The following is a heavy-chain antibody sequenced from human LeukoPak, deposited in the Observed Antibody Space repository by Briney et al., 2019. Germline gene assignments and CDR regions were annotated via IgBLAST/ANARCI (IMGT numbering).Heavy chain of an antibody. CDR1: GYTFTGYY. D-gene: IGHD3-3*01. V-gene: IGHV1-2*02. Sequence: ASVKVSCKASGYTFTGYYMHWVRQAPGQGLEWMGWINPNSGGTNYAQKLQGRVTMTTDTSTSTAYMELRSLRSDDTAVYYCARVKSDFGVVIVYWGQGTLVTVSS. J-gene: IGHJ4*02. CDR2: INPNSGGT. CDR3: ARVKSDFGVVIVY.